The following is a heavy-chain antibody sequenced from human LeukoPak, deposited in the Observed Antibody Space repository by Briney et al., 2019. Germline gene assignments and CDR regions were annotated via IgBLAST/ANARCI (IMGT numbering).Heavy chain of an antibody. J-gene: IGHJ4*02. CDR3: ARVGGSGWFLDY. CDR1: GFTFSSYG. CDR2: IYYSGST. Sequence: GSLRLSCAASGFTFSSYGMSWVRQAPGKGLEWIGYIYYSGSTNYNPSLKSRVTISVDTSKNQFSLKLSSVTAADTAVYYCARVGGSGWFLDYWGQGTLVTVSS. V-gene: IGHV4-59*01. D-gene: IGHD6-19*01.